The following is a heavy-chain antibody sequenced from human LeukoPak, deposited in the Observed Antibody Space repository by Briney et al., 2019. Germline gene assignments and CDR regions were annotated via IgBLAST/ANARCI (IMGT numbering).Heavy chain of an antibody. D-gene: IGHD5-18*01. CDR3: ARRKAGYSYGLNYYYYYMDV. V-gene: IGHV4-30-4*08. Sequence: SETLSLTCTVSGGSISSGDYYWSWIRQPPGKGLEWIGYIYYSGSTYYNPSLKSRVTISVDTSKNHFSLKLSSVTAADTAVYYCARRKAGYSYGLNYYYYYMDVWGKGTTVTVSS. CDR2: IYYSGST. J-gene: IGHJ6*03. CDR1: GGSISSGDYY.